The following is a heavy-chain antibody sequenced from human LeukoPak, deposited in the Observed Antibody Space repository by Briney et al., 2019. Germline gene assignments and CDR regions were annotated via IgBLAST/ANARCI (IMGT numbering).Heavy chain of an antibody. J-gene: IGHJ4*02. CDR2: IRNKAKSYTT. D-gene: IGHD3-10*01. CDR1: GFTFSDHY. CDR3: ARISTSGSYYPDY. V-gene: IGHV3-72*01. Sequence: GGCLRLSRAASGFTFSDHYMDWVRLAPGKGLEWVGRIRNKAKSYTTEYAASVKGRFTISRDGSEYSMYLQMNSLRTEDTAVYFCARISTSGSYYPDYWGQGTLVTVSS.